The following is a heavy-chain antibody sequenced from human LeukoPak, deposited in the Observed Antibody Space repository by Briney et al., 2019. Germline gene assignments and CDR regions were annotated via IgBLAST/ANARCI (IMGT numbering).Heavy chain of an antibody. Sequence: SVKVSCKTSGGTFRSYAISWVRQAPGQGLEWMGGIVPIFGTANYAQKFQGRVTITADESTSTAYMELSSLRSEDTAIYYCARGPRVVVVAAFDYWGQGTLVTVSS. CDR2: IVPIFGTA. CDR3: ARGPRVVVVAAFDY. CDR1: GGTFRSYA. D-gene: IGHD2-15*01. J-gene: IGHJ4*02. V-gene: IGHV1-69*13.